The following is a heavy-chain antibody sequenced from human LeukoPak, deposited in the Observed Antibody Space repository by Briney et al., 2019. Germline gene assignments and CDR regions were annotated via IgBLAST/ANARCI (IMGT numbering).Heavy chain of an antibody. D-gene: IGHD3-16*02. Sequence: SETLSPTCAVYGGSFSGYYWSWIRQPPGKGLEWIGEINHSGSTNYNPSLKSRVTISVDTSKNQFSLKLSSVTAADTAVYYCARRMGDYVWGSYRPLDYWGQGTLVTVSS. J-gene: IGHJ4*02. CDR3: ARRMGDYVWGSYRPLDY. CDR2: INHSGST. CDR1: GGSFSGYY. V-gene: IGHV4-34*01.